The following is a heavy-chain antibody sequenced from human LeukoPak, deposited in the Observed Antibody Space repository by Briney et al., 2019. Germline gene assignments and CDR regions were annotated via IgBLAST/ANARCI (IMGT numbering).Heavy chain of an antibody. D-gene: IGHD3-22*01. CDR3: ARQSSTAYYDSSGIPYDAFDI. V-gene: IGHV5-51*01. CDR2: VYPSDSDT. CDR1: GYRVTSYW. J-gene: IGHJ3*02. Sequence: GLPLKFSCKGFGYRVTSYWIGWVREMPGKGLEWMGIVYPSDSDTRSSPSLQGQVSPSPDKSISAAYLQWSSLKASDTALYYCARQSSTAYYDSSGIPYDAFDIWGQGTMVTVSS.